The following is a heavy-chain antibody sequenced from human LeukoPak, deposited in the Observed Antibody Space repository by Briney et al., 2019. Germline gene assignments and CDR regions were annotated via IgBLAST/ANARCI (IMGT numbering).Heavy chain of an antibody. CDR2: ISGSGGST. D-gene: IGHD3-9*01. V-gene: IGHV3-23*01. CDR3: ASQKVQRYFDWFRVSRNYYYYMDV. Sequence: GGSLRLSCAASGFTFSSYGMSWVRQAPGKGLQWVSAISGSGGSTYYADSVKGRFTISRENSKNTLYLQMNSLRAEDTAVYYCASQKVQRYFDWFRVSRNYYYYMDVWGKGTTVTISS. CDR1: GFTFSSYG. J-gene: IGHJ6*03.